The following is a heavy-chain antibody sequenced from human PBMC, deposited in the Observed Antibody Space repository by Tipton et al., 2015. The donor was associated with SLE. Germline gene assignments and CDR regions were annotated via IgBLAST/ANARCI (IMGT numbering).Heavy chain of an antibody. CDR2: ISAYNGNT. V-gene: IGHV1-18*01. CDR3: ARRDSLFGVVIFAY. CDR1: GYTFTSYG. D-gene: IGHD3-3*01. J-gene: IGHJ4*02. Sequence: QLVQSGAEVKKPGASVKVSCKASGYTFTSYGISWVRQDPGQGLEWMGWISAYNGNTKYAQKLQGRVTMTTDTSTSTAYMELRSLRSDDTAVYYCARRDSLFGVVIFAYWGQGTPVTVSS.